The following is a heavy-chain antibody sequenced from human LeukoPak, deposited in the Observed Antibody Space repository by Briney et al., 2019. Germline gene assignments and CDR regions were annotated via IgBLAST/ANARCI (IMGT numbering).Heavy chain of an antibody. CDR3: ARSGSGSYYNR. D-gene: IGHD3-10*01. Sequence: PGGSLRLSCAASGFTFSSYWMSWVRQAPGKGLEWVANIKQDGSEKYYVDSVKGRFTISRDNAKNSLYLQMNSQRAEDTAVYYCARSGSGSYYNRWGQGTLVTVSS. CDR2: IKQDGSEK. V-gene: IGHV3-7*01. J-gene: IGHJ4*02. CDR1: GFTFSSYW.